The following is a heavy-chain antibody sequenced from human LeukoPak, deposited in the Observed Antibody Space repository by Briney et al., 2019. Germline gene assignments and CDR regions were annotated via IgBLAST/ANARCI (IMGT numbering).Heavy chain of an antibody. CDR2: IYYSGST. D-gene: IGHD1-1*01. CDR3: ARQSVQLEIGSWFDP. CDR1: GGSISSSSYY. J-gene: IGHJ5*02. Sequence: SETLSLTCTVSGGSISSSSYYWGWIRQPPGKGLEWIGSIYYSGSTYYNPSLKSRVTISVDTSKNQFSLKLSSVTAADTAVYYCARQSVQLEIGSWFDPWGQGTLVTVSS. V-gene: IGHV4-39*01.